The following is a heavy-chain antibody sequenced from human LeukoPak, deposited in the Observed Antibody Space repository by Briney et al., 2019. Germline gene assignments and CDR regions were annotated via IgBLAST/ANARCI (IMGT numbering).Heavy chain of an antibody. Sequence: SETLSLTXAVYGGSFSGYYWSWIRQPPGKGVEWIGVINHSGSTNYNPSLKSRVTISVDASKNQFSLQLSSMTAADTALYYCARGWQGYYGSSGYYLLDYWGQGTLVTVSS. J-gene: IGHJ4*02. CDR2: INHSGST. D-gene: IGHD3-22*01. CDR1: GGSFSGYY. CDR3: ARGWQGYYGSSGYYLLDY. V-gene: IGHV4-34*01.